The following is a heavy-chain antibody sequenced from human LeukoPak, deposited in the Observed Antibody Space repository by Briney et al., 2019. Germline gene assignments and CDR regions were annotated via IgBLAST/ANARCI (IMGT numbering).Heavy chain of an antibody. J-gene: IGHJ4*02. CDR3: ARDPTEYYYDSSGQSAY. Sequence: GGSLRLSCAASGFTFSSYWMSWVRQAPGKGLEWVANIKQDGSEKHYVDSVKGRFTISRDNAKNSLYLQMNSLRAEDTAVYYCARDPTEYYYDSSGQSAYWGQGTLVTVSS. CDR1: GFTFSSYW. V-gene: IGHV3-7*01. CDR2: IKQDGSEK. D-gene: IGHD3-22*01.